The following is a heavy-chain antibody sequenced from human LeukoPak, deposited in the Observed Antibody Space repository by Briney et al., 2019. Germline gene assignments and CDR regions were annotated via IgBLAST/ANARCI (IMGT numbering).Heavy chain of an antibody. CDR1: GFTFSSYE. J-gene: IGHJ4*02. D-gene: IGHD6-19*01. Sequence: HPGGSLRLSCAASGFTFSSYEMNWVPQAPGKGLEWISYISSSGNTIYYADSVKGRFTISRDNAKNSLYLQMNSLRAEDTAVYYCARNGYSSGWYYFDSWGQGTLVTVSS. V-gene: IGHV3-48*03. CDR3: ARNGYSSGWYYFDS. CDR2: ISSSGNTI.